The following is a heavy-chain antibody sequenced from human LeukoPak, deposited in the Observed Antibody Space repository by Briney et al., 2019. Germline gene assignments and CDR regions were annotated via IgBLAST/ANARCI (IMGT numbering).Heavy chain of an antibody. CDR1: GGTFSSYA. J-gene: IGHJ4*02. D-gene: IGHD6-13*01. V-gene: IGHV1-69*13. CDR3: ARVNAAIAAAGPFDY. Sequence: GASVKVSCKASGGTFSSYAISWVRQAPGQGLEWMGGIIPIFGTANYAQKFQGRVTITADESTSTAYMELSSLRSEDTAVYYRARVNAAIAAAGPFDYWGQGTLVTVSS. CDR2: IIPIFGTA.